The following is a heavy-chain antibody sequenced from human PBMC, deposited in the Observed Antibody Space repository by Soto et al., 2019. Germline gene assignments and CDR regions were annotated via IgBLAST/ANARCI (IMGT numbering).Heavy chain of an antibody. V-gene: IGHV4-59*01. CDR1: GGYIGDYY. CDR2: IYSSGNT. D-gene: IGHD2-2*01. Sequence: SETLCLSCTVSGGYIGDYYGSWIRQPPGKGLEWIGYIYSSGNTNYNPSLKSRVTISVDTSKNQFSLKLNSVTAAGTARNYCGMVGDMVVVTTGPNWLDPWGQGILVTVSS. J-gene: IGHJ5*02. CDR3: GMVGDMVVVTTGPNWLDP.